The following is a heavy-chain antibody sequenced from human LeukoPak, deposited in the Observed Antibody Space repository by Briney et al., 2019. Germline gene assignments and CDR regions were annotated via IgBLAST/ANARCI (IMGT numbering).Heavy chain of an antibody. Sequence: GGSLRLSCAASGFTFHDYGMSWVRQVPEKGLEWVSGINWNGGTTAYADSVKGRFTISRDNAKNSLYLEMNRLRAEDTALYYCARLGPTSPKWYRFFSMDVQGKGTTVTVSS. J-gene: IGHJ6*03. D-gene: IGHD1-26*01. CDR3: ARLGPTSPKWYRFFSMDV. CDR1: GFTFHDYG. V-gene: IGHV3-20*04. CDR2: INWNGGTT.